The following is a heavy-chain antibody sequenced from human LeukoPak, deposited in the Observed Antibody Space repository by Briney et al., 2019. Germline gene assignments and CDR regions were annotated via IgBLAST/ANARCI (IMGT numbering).Heavy chain of an antibody. CDR3: ARAHQGGGSYLGTFDY. D-gene: IGHD1-26*01. J-gene: IGHJ4*02. CDR1: EFIVSINY. Sequence: GGSLRLSCAASEFIVSINYMNWVRQAPGKGLEWVSSISSSSSYIYYADSVKGRFTISRDNAKNSLYLQMNSLRAEDTAVYYCARAHQGGGSYLGTFDYWGQGTLVTVSS. V-gene: IGHV3-21*01. CDR2: ISSSSSYI.